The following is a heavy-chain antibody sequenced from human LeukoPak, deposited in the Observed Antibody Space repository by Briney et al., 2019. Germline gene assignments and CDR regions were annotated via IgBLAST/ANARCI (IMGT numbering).Heavy chain of an antibody. D-gene: IGHD4-17*01. CDR1: GGSITSHY. CDR3: ARDSGDYVGWFDP. CDR2: MYYTGST. V-gene: IGHV4-59*11. J-gene: IGHJ5*02. Sequence: SETLSLTCTVSGGSITSHYWSWIRQPPGKGLEWIGYMYYTGSTNYNPSLKSRVTMSVDTSKNQFSLKLSSVTAADTAVYYCARDSGDYVGWFDPWGQGTLVTVSS.